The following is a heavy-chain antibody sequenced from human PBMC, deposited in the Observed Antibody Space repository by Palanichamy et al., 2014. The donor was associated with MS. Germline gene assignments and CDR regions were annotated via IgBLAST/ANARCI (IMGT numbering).Heavy chain of an antibody. CDR3: ARQAYYDVYTGYYDVYFFNY. CDR2: IYYSGST. Sequence: QVLLQESGPGLVKPSETLSLSCTVTDGSISSSKYYWGWIRQPPGKGLEWIGSIYYSGSTFYNPSLKGRVTISADTSMNQFSLNLRSVTAADTAVYYCARQAYYDVYTGYYDVYFFNYWGQGTLVTVTS. J-gene: IGHJ4*02. D-gene: IGHD3-9*01. V-gene: IGHV4-39*01. CDR1: DGSISSSKYY.